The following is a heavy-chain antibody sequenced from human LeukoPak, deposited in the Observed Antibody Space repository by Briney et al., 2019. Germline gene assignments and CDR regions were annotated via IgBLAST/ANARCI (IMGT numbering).Heavy chain of an antibody. CDR2: ISFNT. Sequence: PGGSLRLSCAASGYSFTAYGMGWVRQAPGKGPEWVAAISFNTHYPDSVKGRFTISRDNSKNTLYLQMNNLRAEDTAVYYCVKGRTDYYFTIDSWGQGTLVTVSS. D-gene: IGHD2/OR15-2a*01. J-gene: IGHJ4*02. CDR3: VKGRTDYYFTIDS. V-gene: IGHV3-23*01. CDR1: GYSFTAYG.